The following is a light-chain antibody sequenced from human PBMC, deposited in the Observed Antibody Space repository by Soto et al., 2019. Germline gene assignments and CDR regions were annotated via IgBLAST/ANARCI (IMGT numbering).Light chain of an antibody. Sequence: EIVVTQSPATVSVSPGERATLSCRASQSVGTNVAWYQQKPGQAPGVVLYGASTRATGIPARFSGSGSGTEFTLTISSLQSEDFAVYYCQQYNNWPLRTFGQGTKVEI. CDR3: QQYNNWPLRT. V-gene: IGKV3-15*01. CDR1: QSVGTN. CDR2: GAS. J-gene: IGKJ1*01.